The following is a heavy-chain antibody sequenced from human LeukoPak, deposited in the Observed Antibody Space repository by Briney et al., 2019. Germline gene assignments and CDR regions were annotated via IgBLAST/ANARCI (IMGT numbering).Heavy chain of an antibody. CDR1: GYTFTIYG. D-gene: IGHD3-22*01. V-gene: IGHV1-18*01. CDR3: ARVHDSSGYYYGLLGYGMDV. Sequence: ASVTVSFTASGYTFTIYGISWVRQAPGQGREWMGWISAYNGNTNYAQKPQGRVTMTTDTSTSTAYMELRSLRSDDTAVYYCARVHDSSGYYYGLLGYGMDVWGQGTTVTVSS. J-gene: IGHJ6*02. CDR2: ISAYNGNT.